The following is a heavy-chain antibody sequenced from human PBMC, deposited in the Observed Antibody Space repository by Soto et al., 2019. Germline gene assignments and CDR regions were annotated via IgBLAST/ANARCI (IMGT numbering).Heavy chain of an antibody. Sequence: SETLSLTCAVSGGSISSGGYSWSWIRQPPGKGLEWIGYMYHSGSTYYNPSLKSRVTISIDRSKNQFSLKLSSVTAADTAVYYCASRPSGSGFDPGGQGTLVTVSS. D-gene: IGHD1-26*01. V-gene: IGHV4-30-2*01. J-gene: IGHJ5*02. CDR2: MYHSGST. CDR3: ASRPSGSGFDP. CDR1: GGSISSGGYS.